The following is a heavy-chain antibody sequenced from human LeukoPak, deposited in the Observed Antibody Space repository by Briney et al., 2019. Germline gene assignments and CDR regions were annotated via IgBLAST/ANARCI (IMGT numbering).Heavy chain of an antibody. J-gene: IGHJ6*02. CDR3: ARDKKMGKNCSSTSCPRGYYYYYGMDV. CDR2: ISSSSSYI. CDR1: GFTFSSYS. V-gene: IGHV3-21*01. D-gene: IGHD2-2*01. Sequence: GGSLRLSCAASGFTFSSYSMNWVRQAPGKGLEWVSSISSSSSYIYYADSVKGRFTISRDNAKNSLYLQMNSLKAEDTAVYYCARDKKMGKNCSSTSCPRGYYYYYGMDVWGQGTTVTVSS.